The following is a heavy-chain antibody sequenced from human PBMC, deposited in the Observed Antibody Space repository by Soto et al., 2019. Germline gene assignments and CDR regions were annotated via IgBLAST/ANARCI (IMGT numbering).Heavy chain of an antibody. CDR1: GFTFSNYA. Sequence: PGGSLRLSCTASGFTFSNYAMSWVRQAPGKGLEWVSTFSSGGGGTYYADSVKGRFTISRDNSKNTLSLQMNSLRAEDTAVYYCTKVNRYCSGANCFTFDYWGLGTLVTVSS. J-gene: IGHJ4*02. V-gene: IGHV3-23*01. CDR2: FSSGGGGT. D-gene: IGHD2-15*01. CDR3: TKVNRYCSGANCFTFDY.